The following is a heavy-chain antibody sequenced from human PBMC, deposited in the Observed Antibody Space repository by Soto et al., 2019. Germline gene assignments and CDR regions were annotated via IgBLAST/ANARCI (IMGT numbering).Heavy chain of an antibody. CDR3: ARGGYFFYGKTWLPKFYYVLDA. Sequence: SETLSLTCAVYGGSFSDYYWSWIRQTPGKGLEWIGEINHNGGATYTSSLKGRVTMSVDTPNNQFSLQLSSVPAADMGVYYCARGGYFFYGKTWLPKFYYVLDAWGKGTTVTVSS. J-gene: IGHJ6*04. CDR2: INHNGGA. D-gene: IGHD3-22*01. V-gene: IGHV4-34*01. CDR1: GGSFSDYY.